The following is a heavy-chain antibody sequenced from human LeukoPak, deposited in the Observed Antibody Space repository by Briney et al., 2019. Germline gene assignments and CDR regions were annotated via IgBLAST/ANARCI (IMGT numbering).Heavy chain of an antibody. V-gene: IGHV3-23*01. Sequence: GGSLRLSCAASGFTFSSYGMSWVRQAPGKGLEWVSAISGSGGSTYYADSVKGRFTISRDKSKNTLYLQMNSLRAEDTAVYYCAKRSYYYDSSGYLAGYWGQGTLVTVSS. CDR1: GFTFSSYG. D-gene: IGHD3-22*01. CDR2: ISGSGGST. J-gene: IGHJ4*02. CDR3: AKRSYYYDSSGYLAGY.